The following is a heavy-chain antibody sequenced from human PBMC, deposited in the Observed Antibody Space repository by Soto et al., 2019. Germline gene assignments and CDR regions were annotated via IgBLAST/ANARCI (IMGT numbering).Heavy chain of an antibody. V-gene: IGHV4-59*01. J-gene: IGHJ4*02. D-gene: IGHD5-18*01. CDR1: GGSISSYY. Sequence: QVQLQESGPGLVKPSETLSLTCTVSGGSISSYYWSWIRQSPGKGLEWIGYISYSGSTKYNPSLKSRVTIWIVTFKNQVSLNLSSVTASDSVVYYRARGSGYTAMASYYWGQGTLVTVSS. CDR3: ARGSGYTAMASYY. CDR2: ISYSGST.